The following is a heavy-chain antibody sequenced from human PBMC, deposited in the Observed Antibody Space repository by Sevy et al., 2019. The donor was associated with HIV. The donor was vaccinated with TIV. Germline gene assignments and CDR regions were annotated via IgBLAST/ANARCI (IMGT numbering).Heavy chain of an antibody. Sequence: GGSLRLSCAASGFTFSDYYMSWIRQAPGKGLEWVSYISSSGSTIYYVDSVKGRFTISRDNAKNSLYLQMNSLRAEDTAVYYCARGLGYCSGGSCYSYYYYGMDVWGQGTTVTVSS. CDR2: ISSSGSTI. CDR3: ARGLGYCSGGSCYSYYYYGMDV. D-gene: IGHD2-15*01. J-gene: IGHJ6*02. V-gene: IGHV3-11*01. CDR1: GFTFSDYY.